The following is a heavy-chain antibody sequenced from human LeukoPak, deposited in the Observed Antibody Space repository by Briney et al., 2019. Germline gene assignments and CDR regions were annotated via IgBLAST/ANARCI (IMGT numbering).Heavy chain of an antibody. CDR1: GYTFTTYD. CDR2: RNPNSGNT. CDR3: ARGPSRDYGSGSSWFDP. J-gene: IGHJ5*02. V-gene: IGHV1-8*01. D-gene: IGHD3-10*01. Sequence: ASVKVPCKASGYTFTTYDINWVRQVTGQGLELMGWRNPNSGNTGYAQKIQGRVTMTRNTSINTAYMELSSLRSEDTAVYYCARGPSRDYGSGSSWFDPWGQGTLVTVSS.